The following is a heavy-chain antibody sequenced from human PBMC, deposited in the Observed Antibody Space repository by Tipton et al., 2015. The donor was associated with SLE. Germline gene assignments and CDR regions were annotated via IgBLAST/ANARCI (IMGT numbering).Heavy chain of an antibody. V-gene: IGHV4-59*01. CDR2: IYYSGST. D-gene: IGHD4-23*01. CDR3: AREVTSNGFDI. CDR1: GGSISSYY. J-gene: IGHJ3*02. Sequence: TLSLTCTVSGGSISSYYWSWIRQPPGKGLEWIGYIYYSGSTNYNPSLKSRVTISVDTSKNQFSVKLSSVTAADTAVYYCAREVTSNGFDIWGQGTMVTVSS.